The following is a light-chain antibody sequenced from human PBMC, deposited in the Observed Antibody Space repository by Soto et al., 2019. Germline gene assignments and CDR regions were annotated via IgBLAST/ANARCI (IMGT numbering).Light chain of an antibody. CDR1: SSDVGSYNL. CDR2: EGS. CDR3: CSYAGSSTLV. Sequence: QSALTQPASVSGSPGQSITMSCTGTSSDVGSYNLVSWYQHHPGKAPKLMIYEGSKRPSGVSNRFSGSKSGNTASLTISGLQAEDEADYYCCSYAGSSTLVFGGGTKVTVL. J-gene: IGLJ2*01. V-gene: IGLV2-23*01.